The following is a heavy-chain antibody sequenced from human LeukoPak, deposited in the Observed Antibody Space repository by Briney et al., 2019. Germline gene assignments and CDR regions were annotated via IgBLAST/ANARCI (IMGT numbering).Heavy chain of an antibody. CDR3: ARGSSYGFSMGY. J-gene: IGHJ4*02. Sequence: ASVKVSCKASGYTFTSYGISWVRQAPGQGLEWMGWISGYNGNTNYAQKLQGRVTMTSDTSTSTAYMELRSLTSDDTAVYYCARGSSYGFSMGYWGQGTLVAVSS. CDR2: ISGYNGNT. V-gene: IGHV1-18*01. D-gene: IGHD5-18*01. CDR1: GYTFTSYG.